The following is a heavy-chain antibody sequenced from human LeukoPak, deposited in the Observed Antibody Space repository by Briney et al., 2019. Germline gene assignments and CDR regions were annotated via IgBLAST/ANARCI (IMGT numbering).Heavy chain of an antibody. D-gene: IGHD6-19*01. CDR1: GYXFNKYG. Sequence: ASVTVSCKASGYXFNKYGISWVRQAPGQGLEWMGWISCYNGDTRYAQKFQGRVTMTKDTSTSTVHMEMRSLRSDDTAVYYCARDPSNTSGYYVYHDYWGQGALVTVSS. J-gene: IGHJ4*02. CDR2: ISCYNGDT. CDR3: ARDPSNTSGYYVYHDY. V-gene: IGHV1-18*01.